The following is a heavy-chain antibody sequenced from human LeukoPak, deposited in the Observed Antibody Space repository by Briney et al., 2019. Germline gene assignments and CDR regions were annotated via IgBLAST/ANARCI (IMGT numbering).Heavy chain of an antibody. V-gene: IGHV3-48*04. D-gene: IGHD5-12*01. J-gene: IGHJ4*02. CDR1: GFTFSDYS. CDR2: IGISSGNT. Sequence: PGGSLRLSCAASGFTFSDYSMNWVRQAPGKGLEWISYIGISSGNTKYADPVKGRFTISGDNAKNSLYLQMNSLRVEDTAVYYCARDYRYAFDNWGQGTLVTVSS. CDR3: ARDYRYAFDN.